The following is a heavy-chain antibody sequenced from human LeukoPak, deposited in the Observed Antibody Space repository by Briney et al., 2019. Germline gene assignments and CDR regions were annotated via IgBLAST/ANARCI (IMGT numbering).Heavy chain of an antibody. V-gene: IGHV4-59*08. D-gene: IGHD4-23*01. CDR3: ARRGPGGPFGY. J-gene: IGHJ4*02. CDR1: GGSISSYY. Sequence: SETLSLTCTVSGGSISSYYWSWIRQPPGKGLQWIGYIYYTGSTDYNPSLKSRVTISVDTSKNQFSLKLSSVTAADTAVYFCARRGPGGPFGYWGQGTLVTVSS. CDR2: IYYTGST.